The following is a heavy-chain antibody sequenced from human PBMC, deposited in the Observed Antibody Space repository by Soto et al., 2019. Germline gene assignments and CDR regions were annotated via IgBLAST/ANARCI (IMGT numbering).Heavy chain of an antibody. Sequence: GGSLRHSCAASRFTFSSYWMHWVRQAQGKGLVWVSRINSDGSSTSYADSVKGRFTISRDNAKNTLYLQMNSLRAEVTGVYYCARDGISLSLWFGRGTAFDIWGQGTMVTVSS. CDR1: RFTFSSYW. V-gene: IGHV3-74*01. CDR3: ARDGISLSLWFGRGTAFDI. J-gene: IGHJ3*02. CDR2: INSDGSST. D-gene: IGHD3-10*01.